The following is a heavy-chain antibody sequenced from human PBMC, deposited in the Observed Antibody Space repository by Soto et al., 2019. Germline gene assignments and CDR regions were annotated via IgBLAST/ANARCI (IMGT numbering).Heavy chain of an antibody. J-gene: IGHJ5*02. V-gene: IGHV3-7*01. Sequence: EVQLVESGGGLVQPGGSLRLSCAASGFTFSSYWMSWVRQAPGKGLELVANIKQDGSEKYYVDSVKGRVTISRDNAKNSLYLQMNSLRAEDTAVYYCASQIAVAGTGWFDPWGQGTLVTVSS. CDR1: GFTFSSYW. CDR2: IKQDGSEK. D-gene: IGHD6-19*01. CDR3: ASQIAVAGTGWFDP.